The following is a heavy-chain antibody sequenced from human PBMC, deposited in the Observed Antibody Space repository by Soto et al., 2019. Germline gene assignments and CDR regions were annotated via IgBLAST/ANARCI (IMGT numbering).Heavy chain of an antibody. CDR1: GFAFIVYN. Sequence: GRSLRLSFVASGFAFIVYNMNWVRQAPGKGLEWVSYISSSGSTKYYADSVKGRFTISRDNAKNSLYLQMNSLRDDDTAVYYCARRGSGSFYVDYWGQGTLVTVSS. CDR2: ISSSGSTK. D-gene: IGHD3-10*01. V-gene: IGHV3-48*02. CDR3: ARRGSGSFYVDY. J-gene: IGHJ4*02.